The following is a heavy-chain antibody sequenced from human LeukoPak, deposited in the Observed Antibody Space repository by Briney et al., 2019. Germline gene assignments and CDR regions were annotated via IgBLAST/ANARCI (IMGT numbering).Heavy chain of an antibody. CDR2: VYYSGRT. D-gene: IGHD1-26*01. CDR1: GGSISSYY. CDR3: ARTFSESYYYYGMDV. V-gene: IGHV4-59*01. J-gene: IGHJ6*02. Sequence: SETLSLTCTVSGGSISSYYWSWIRQPPGKGLEWIGYVYYSGRTNYNPSLKSRVTISVDTSKNQFSLKLSSVTAADTAVYYCARTFSESYYYYGMDVWGQGTTVTVSS.